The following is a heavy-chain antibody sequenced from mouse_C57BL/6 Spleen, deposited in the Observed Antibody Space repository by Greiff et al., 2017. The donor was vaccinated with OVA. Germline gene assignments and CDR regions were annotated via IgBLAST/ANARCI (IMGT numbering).Heavy chain of an antibody. CDR3: ARGDYYGSSDY. Sequence: VQLMESGPELVKPGASVKISCKASGYAFSSSWMNWVKQRPGKGLEWIGRIYPGDGDTNYNGKFKGKATLTADKSSSTAYMQLSSLTSKDSAVYFCARGDYYGSSDYWGQGTTLTVSS. CDR1: GYAFSSSW. CDR2: IYPGDGDT. J-gene: IGHJ2*01. D-gene: IGHD1-1*01. V-gene: IGHV1-82*01.